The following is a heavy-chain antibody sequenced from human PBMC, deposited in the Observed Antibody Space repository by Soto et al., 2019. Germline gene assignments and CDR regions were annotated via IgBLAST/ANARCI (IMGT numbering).Heavy chain of an antibody. V-gene: IGHV1-3*01. CDR1: GYTFTSYA. D-gene: IGHD3-22*01. Sequence: EASVKVSCTASGYTFTSYAMHWVRQAPGQRLEWMGWINAGNGNTKYSQKFQGRVTITRDTSASTAYMELSSLRSEDTAVYYCARGGIFDSSGYYYFSAFDIWGQGTMVTVSS. J-gene: IGHJ3*02. CDR3: ARGGIFDSSGYYYFSAFDI. CDR2: INAGNGNT.